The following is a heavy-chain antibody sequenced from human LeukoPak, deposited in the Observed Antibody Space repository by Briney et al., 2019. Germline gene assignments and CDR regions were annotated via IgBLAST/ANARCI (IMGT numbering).Heavy chain of an antibody. V-gene: IGHV4-34*01. J-gene: IGHJ3*02. Sequence: XETLSLTCAVYGGSFSGYYWSWIRQPPGKGLEWIGEINHSGSTNYNPSLKSRVTISVDTSKNLFSLKLSSVTAADTAVYYCARQGVDTAMEDAFDIWGQGTMITVSS. CDR3: ARQGVDTAMEDAFDI. D-gene: IGHD5-18*01. CDR2: INHSGST. CDR1: GGSFSGYY.